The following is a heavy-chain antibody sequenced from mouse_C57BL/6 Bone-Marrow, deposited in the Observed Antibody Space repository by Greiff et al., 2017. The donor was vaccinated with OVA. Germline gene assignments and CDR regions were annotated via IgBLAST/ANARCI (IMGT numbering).Heavy chain of an antibody. J-gene: IGHJ2*01. CDR2: IDPANGNT. CDR3: ARGTTVVKYFDY. CDR1: GFNIKNTY. V-gene: IGHV14-3*01. Sequence: VQLKQSVAELVRPGASVKLSCTASGFNIKNTYMHWVKQRPEQGLEWIGRIDPANGNTKYAPKFQGKAPITADTSSNTAYLQLSSLTSEDTAIYYGARGTTVVKYFDYWGQGTTLTVSS. D-gene: IGHD1-1*01.